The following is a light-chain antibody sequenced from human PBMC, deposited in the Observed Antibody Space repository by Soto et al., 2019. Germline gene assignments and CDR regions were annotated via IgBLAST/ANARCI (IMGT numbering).Light chain of an antibody. V-gene: IGLV2-23*02. Sequence: SVLTQPASESGSPGQPSTISCTGTSSDVGSYNLVSWYQQHPGKAPKLMIYEVSKRPSGVSNRFSGSKSGNTASLTISGLQAEDEADYYCCSYAGSSTLVFGTGTKVTVL. CDR3: CSYAGSSTLV. J-gene: IGLJ1*01. CDR2: EVS. CDR1: SSDVGSYNL.